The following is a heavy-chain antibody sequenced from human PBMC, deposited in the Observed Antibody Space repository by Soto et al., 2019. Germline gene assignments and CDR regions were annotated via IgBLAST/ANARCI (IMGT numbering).Heavy chain of an antibody. CDR2: IFYTGTT. V-gene: IGHV4-39*02. J-gene: IGHJ5*02. CDR1: GGSISYNSYY. CDR3: ARLVVVAPVANA. D-gene: IGHD2-2*01. Sequence: SETLSLTCSVSGGSISYNSYYWGWIRQPPGKGLEWVGGIFYTGTTYYSPSLKDRVTISVDTSKNSFSLNLTSVTAADTAVYFGARLVVVAPVANAWGPGTLVTVSS.